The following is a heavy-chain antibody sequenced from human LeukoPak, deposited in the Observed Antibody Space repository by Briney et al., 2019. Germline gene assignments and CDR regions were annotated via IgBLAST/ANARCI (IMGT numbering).Heavy chain of an antibody. Sequence: GGSLRLSCAASGFTFSSYWMSWVRQAPGKGLEWVANIKQDGSEKYYVDSVKGRFTISRDNAKNSLYLQMNSLRAEDTAVYYCARVGDYYGSGSYAYYYYMDVWGKGTTVTISS. CDR3: ARVGDYYGSGSYAYYYYMDV. V-gene: IGHV3-7*01. J-gene: IGHJ6*03. CDR2: IKQDGSEK. D-gene: IGHD3-10*01. CDR1: GFTFSSYW.